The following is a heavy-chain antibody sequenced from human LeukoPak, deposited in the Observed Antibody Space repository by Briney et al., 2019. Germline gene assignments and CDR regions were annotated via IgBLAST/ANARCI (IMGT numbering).Heavy chain of an antibody. Sequence: GGSLRLSCTASGFPFTSGFTFSDYYMSWIRQAPGKGLEWVSYISSTSAYTNYADSVKGRFTISRDNANNSLYLQMNGLRAEDTAIYYCARGGTGAFDFWGQGTLVTVSS. J-gene: IGHJ4*02. CDR3: ARGGTGAFDF. CDR2: ISSTSAYT. CDR1: GFPFTSGFTFSDYY. D-gene: IGHD2-8*02. V-gene: IGHV3-11*06.